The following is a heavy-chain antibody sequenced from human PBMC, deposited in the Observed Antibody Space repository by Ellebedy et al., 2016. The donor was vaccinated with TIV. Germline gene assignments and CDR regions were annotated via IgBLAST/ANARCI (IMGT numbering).Heavy chain of an antibody. J-gene: IGHJ6*02. CDR2: ISSSSSTI. D-gene: IGHD1-1*01. CDR3: AKDIGSTTGIGMDV. CDR1: GFTFSSYS. V-gene: IGHV3-48*04. Sequence: GESLKISCAASGFTFSSYSMNWVRQAPGKGLEWVSYISSSSSTIYYADSVKGRFTVSRDNAKNSLYLQMNSLRAEDTALYYCAKDIGSTTGIGMDVWGQGTTVTVSS.